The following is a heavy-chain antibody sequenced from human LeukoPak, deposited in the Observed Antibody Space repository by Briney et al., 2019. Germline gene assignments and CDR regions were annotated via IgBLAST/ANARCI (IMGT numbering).Heavy chain of an antibody. Sequence: GASVKVSCKASGYTFTSYAMHWVRQALGQRLEWMGWINAGNGNTKYSQKFQGRVTITRDTSASTAYMELSSLKSEDTAVYYCARAPGGGYSSRRRDRVWFDPWGQGTLVTVSS. J-gene: IGHJ5*02. CDR2: INAGNGNT. CDR3: ARAPGGGYSSRRRDRVWFDP. V-gene: IGHV1-3*01. D-gene: IGHD6-13*01. CDR1: GYTFTSYA.